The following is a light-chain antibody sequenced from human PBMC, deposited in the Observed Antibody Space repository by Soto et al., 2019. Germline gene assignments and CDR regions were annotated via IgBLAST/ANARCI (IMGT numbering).Light chain of an antibody. Sequence: EIVLTQSPGTLSLSPGERATLSCRASQSVSSSYLAWYQQKPGQAPRLLIYGASSRATGIPDRFSGSGSGTDFTLTISRLEPEDVAVYYCQQYDNSPLTFGPGTKVDIK. CDR1: QSVSSSY. CDR3: QQYDNSPLT. V-gene: IGKV3-20*01. CDR2: GAS. J-gene: IGKJ3*01.